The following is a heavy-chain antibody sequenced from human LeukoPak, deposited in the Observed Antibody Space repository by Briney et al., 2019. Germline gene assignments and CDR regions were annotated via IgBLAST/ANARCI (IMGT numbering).Heavy chain of an antibody. CDR3: ARSGLSRFDY. D-gene: IGHD4/OR15-4a*01. J-gene: IGHJ4*02. V-gene: IGHV3-23*01. CDR1: GFTFSIYV. Sequence: GGSLRLSCAASGFTFSIYVMSWVRQAPGKGLEWVSAFSGSGGSTYYADSVKGRFTISRDNSKNTLYLQMNSLRAEDTAVYYCARSGLSRFDYWGQGTLVTVSS. CDR2: FSGSGGST.